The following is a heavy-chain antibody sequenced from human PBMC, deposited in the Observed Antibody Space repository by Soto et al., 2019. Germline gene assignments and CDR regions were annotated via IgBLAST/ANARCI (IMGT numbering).Heavy chain of an antibody. V-gene: IGHV3-23*01. CDR2: VSIGGST. J-gene: IGHJ4*02. D-gene: IGHD2-15*01. CDR3: AKRRGAGGHFDY. CDR1: GFTFSSYV. Sequence: DVQLLESGGGLVQPKGSLRLSCAASGFTFSSYVMGWVRQGPGKGLEWVAVVSIGGSTHYADSVRGRFTISRDNSKNTLSLQMNSLTAEDTAVYFCAKRRGAGGHFDYWGQGALVTVSS.